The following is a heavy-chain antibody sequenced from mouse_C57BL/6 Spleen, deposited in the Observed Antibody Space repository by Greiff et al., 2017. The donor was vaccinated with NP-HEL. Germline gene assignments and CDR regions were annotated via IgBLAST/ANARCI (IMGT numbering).Heavy chain of an antibody. V-gene: IGHV10-1*01. CDR1: GFSFNTYA. J-gene: IGHJ2*01. CDR2: IRSKSNNYAT. CDR3: VRHGAVGYFDY. Sequence: EVMLVESGGGLVQPKGSLKLSCAASGFSFNTYAMNWVRQAPGKGLEWVARIRSKSNNYATYYADSVKDRFTISRDDSESMLYLQMNNLKTEDTAMYYWVRHGAVGYFDYWGQGTTLTVSS.